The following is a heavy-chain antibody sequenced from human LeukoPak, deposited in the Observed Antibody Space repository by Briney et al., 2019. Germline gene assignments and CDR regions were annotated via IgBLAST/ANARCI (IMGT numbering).Heavy chain of an antibody. CDR3: ASEGLPTHGAFDI. V-gene: IGHV1-69*05. CDR1: GGTFSSYA. Sequence: GASVKVSCKASGGTFSSYAISWVRQAPGQGLEWMGGIIPIFGTANYAQKFQGRVTITTDESTSTAYMELSSLRSEDTAVYYCASEGLPTHGAFDIWAKGQWSPSFQ. D-gene: IGHD5-18*01. J-gene: IGHJ3*02. CDR2: IIPIFGTA.